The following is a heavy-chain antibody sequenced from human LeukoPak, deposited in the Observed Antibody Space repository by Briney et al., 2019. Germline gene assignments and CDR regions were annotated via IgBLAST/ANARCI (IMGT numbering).Heavy chain of an antibody. CDR1: GFTFSSYS. Sequence: GGSLRLSCAASGFTFSSYSMNWVRQAPGKGLEWVSSISSSSSYIYYADSVKGRLTISRDNAKNSLYLQMNSLRAEDTAVYYCARDHPHDSSGYYNFDYWGQGTLVTVSS. CDR2: ISSSSSYI. CDR3: ARDHPHDSSGYYNFDY. J-gene: IGHJ4*02. V-gene: IGHV3-21*01. D-gene: IGHD3-22*01.